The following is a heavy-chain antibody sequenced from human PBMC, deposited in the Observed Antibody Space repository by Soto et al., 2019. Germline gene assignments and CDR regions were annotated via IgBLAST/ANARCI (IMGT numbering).Heavy chain of an antibody. V-gene: IGHV3-23*01. D-gene: IGHD6-19*01. CDR2: ISGSGGSK. CDR3: ARDMYSSDYFVKWFEP. Sequence: GGSLRLSCAASGFTFSSYAMSWVRQAPGKGLEWVSAISGSGGSKYYADSVKGRFTVSRDNSKNTLYLQMNSLRGEDTAMYYCARDMYSSDYFVKWFEPWGQGTLVTVSS. J-gene: IGHJ5*02. CDR1: GFTFSSYA.